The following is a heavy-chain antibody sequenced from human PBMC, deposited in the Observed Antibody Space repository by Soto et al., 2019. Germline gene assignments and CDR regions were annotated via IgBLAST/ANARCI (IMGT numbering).Heavy chain of an antibody. CDR1: GYTFTSYD. Sequence: QVQLVQSGAEVKRPGASVKVSCKASGYTFTSYDMNWVRQAPGQGLEWMGWMNTNSGNTGYAQKFWGRVTMTRNTSMNVAYMERSSLRSEDTAIYYCARGLGSYYWDFDYWGQGTLITVSS. D-gene: IGHD1-26*01. J-gene: IGHJ4*02. CDR3: ARGLGSYYWDFDY. CDR2: MNTNSGNT. V-gene: IGHV1-8*01.